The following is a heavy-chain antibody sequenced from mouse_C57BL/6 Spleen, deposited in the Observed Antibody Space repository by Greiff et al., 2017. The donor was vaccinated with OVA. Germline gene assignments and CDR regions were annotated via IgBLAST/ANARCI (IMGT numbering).Heavy chain of an antibody. J-gene: IGHJ3*01. CDR2: IYPRSGNT. Sequence: VQVVESGAELARPGASVKLSCKASGYTFTSYGISWVKQRTGQGLEWIGEIYPRSGNTYYNEKFKGKATLTADKSSSTAYMELRSLTSEDSAVYFCAELGQGGRFAYWGQGTLVTVSA. CDR3: AELGQGGRFAY. CDR1: GYTFTSYG. V-gene: IGHV1-81*01. D-gene: IGHD4-1*01.